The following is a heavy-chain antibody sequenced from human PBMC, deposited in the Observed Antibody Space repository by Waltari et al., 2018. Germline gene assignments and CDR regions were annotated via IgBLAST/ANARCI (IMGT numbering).Heavy chain of an antibody. J-gene: IGHJ4*02. CDR1: GFTFSSYA. V-gene: IGHV3-30-3*01. D-gene: IGHD4-17*01. Sequence: QVQLVESGGGVVQPGRSLRLSCAASGFTFSSYAMHWVRQAPGKGLEWVAVISYDGSNKYYADSVKGRFTISRDNSKNTLYLQMNSLRAEDTAVYYCASNLDYGDYTEYFDYWGQGTLVTVSS. CDR2: ISYDGSNK. CDR3: ASNLDYGDYTEYFDY.